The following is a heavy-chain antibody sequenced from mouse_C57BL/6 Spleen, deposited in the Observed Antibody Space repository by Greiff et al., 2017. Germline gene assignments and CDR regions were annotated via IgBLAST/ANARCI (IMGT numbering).Heavy chain of an antibody. J-gene: IGHJ2*01. V-gene: IGHV1-26*01. D-gene: IGHD2-4*01. CDR2: INPNNGGT. CDR1: GYTFTDYY. Sequence: EVQLQQSGPELVKPGASVKISCKASGYTFTDYYMNWVKQSHGKSLEWIGDINPNNGGTSYNQKFKGKATLTVEKSSSTADMELRSLTAEDSAVYYCARSPYDYDGYFDYWGQGTTLTVSS. CDR3: ARSPYDYDGYFDY.